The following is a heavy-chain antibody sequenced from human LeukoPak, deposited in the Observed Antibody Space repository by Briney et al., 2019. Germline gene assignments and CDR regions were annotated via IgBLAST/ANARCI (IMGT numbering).Heavy chain of an antibody. J-gene: IGHJ1*01. D-gene: IGHD2-15*01. CDR1: GFTFSSYW. CDR2: INSDGSNT. CDR3: TRERYCSGRGCCLHDFEH. V-gene: IGHV3-74*01. Sequence: PGGSVRLSCAASGFTFSSYWMHWVRQAPRKGLVWVSRINSDGSNTNYADSMKGRFTISRDNAKNALYLQMNSLRAEDTAVYFCTRERYCSGRGCCLHDFEHWGQGTLVTVSS.